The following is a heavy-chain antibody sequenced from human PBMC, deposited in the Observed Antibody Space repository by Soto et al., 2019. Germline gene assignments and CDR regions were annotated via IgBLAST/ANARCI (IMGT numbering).Heavy chain of an antibody. V-gene: IGHV5-10-1*01. J-gene: IGHJ4*02. CDR1: GYSFTSYW. Sequence: GESLKISCKGSGYSFTSYWISWVRQMPGKGLEWMGRIDPSDSYTNYSPSFQGHVTISADKSISTAYLQWSSLKASDTAMYYCAAGRYYDILTGGARDYWGQGTLVTVSS. CDR2: IDPSDSYT. D-gene: IGHD3-9*01. CDR3: AAGRYYDILTGGARDY.